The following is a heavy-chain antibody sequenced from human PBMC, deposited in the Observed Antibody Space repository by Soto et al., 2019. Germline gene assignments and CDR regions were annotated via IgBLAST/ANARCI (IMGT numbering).Heavy chain of an antibody. CDR2: IIPIFGTA. Sequence: VKVSCKASGGTFSSYAISWVRQAPGQGLEWMGGIIPIFGTANYAQKFQGRVTITADESTSTAYMELSSLRSEDTAVYYCARDSDYGAYTGFDYWGQGTLVTVTS. CDR1: GGTFSSYA. J-gene: IGHJ4*02. V-gene: IGHV1-69*01. D-gene: IGHD4-17*01. CDR3: ARDSDYGAYTGFDY.